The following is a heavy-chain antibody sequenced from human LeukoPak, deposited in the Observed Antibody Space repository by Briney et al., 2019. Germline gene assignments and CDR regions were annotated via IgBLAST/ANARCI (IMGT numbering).Heavy chain of an antibody. Sequence: SETLSLTCAVYGGSFSGYYWSWIRQPPGKGLEWIGEINHSGSTNYNPSLKSRVTISLDTSKNQFSLKLTSVTAADTAVYYCARVSWFPGTSYYYMDVWGKGTTVTVSS. J-gene: IGHJ6*03. CDR2: INHSGST. V-gene: IGHV4-34*01. D-gene: IGHD1-1*01. CDR1: GGSFSGYY. CDR3: ARVSWFPGTSYYYMDV.